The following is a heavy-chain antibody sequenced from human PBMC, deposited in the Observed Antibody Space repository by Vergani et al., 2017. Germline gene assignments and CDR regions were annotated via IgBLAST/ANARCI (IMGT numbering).Heavy chain of an antibody. J-gene: IGHJ6*02. CDR2: INPSGGST. Sequence: QVQLVQSGAEVKKPGASVKVSCKASGYTFTSYYMHWVRQAPGQGLEWMGIINPSGGSTSYAQKFQGRVTMTRDTSTSTVYMELSSLRSEDTAVYYCATPTRQKNYYGSGSYLDYYGMDVWGQGTTVTVSS. V-gene: IGHV1-46*01. CDR3: ATPTRQKNYYGSGSYLDYYGMDV. D-gene: IGHD3-10*01. CDR1: GYTFTSYY.